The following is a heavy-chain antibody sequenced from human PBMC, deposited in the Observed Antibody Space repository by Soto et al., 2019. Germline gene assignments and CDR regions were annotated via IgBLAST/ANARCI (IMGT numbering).Heavy chain of an antibody. Sequence: EVQLVESGGGVVRPGGSLRLSCAASGFTFDDYGMSWVRQAPGKGLEWVSGINWNGGSTGYADSVKGRFTISRDNAKNTRYLRMNSLGAEDTALYHCARGGYCSGGSCYSGYNWFDPWGQGTLVTVSS. CDR2: INWNGGST. V-gene: IGHV3-20*01. CDR1: GFTFDDYG. CDR3: ARGGYCSGGSCYSGYNWFDP. J-gene: IGHJ5*02. D-gene: IGHD2-15*01.